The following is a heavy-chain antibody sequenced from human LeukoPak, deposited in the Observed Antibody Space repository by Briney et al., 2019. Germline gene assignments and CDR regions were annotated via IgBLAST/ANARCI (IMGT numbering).Heavy chain of an antibody. CDR3: ARGDRVTMGIDP. V-gene: IGHV4-34*01. J-gene: IGHJ5*02. CDR1: SGSFSGYY. D-gene: IGHD3-10*01. Sequence: PSETLSLTCAVYSGSFSGYYWSWIRQPPGKGLEWIGEINHSGSTNYNPSLKSRVTISVDTSKNQFSLKLSSVTAADTAVYYCARGDRVTMGIDPWGQGTLVTVSS. CDR2: INHSGST.